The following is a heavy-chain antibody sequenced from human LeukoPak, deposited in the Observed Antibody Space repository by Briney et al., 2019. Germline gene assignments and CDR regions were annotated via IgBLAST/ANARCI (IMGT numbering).Heavy chain of an antibody. V-gene: IGHV4-4*07. CDR2: IYAGGTT. CDR3: ARDSGSSRGRIKSRSYFDR. D-gene: IGHD3-10*01. Sequence: SETLSLTCTVSGGSIGSLYWSWVRQPAGQGLERIGRIYAGGTTDYNPSLKSRVTISLDRSRNQFSLKLTSVTAADTAVYFCARDSGSSRGRIKSRSYFDRWGQGTLVTVSS. CDR1: GGSIGSLY. J-gene: IGHJ4*02.